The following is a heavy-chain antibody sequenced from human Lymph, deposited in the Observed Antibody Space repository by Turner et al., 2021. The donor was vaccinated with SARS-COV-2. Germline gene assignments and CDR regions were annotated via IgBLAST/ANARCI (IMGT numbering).Heavy chain of an antibody. V-gene: IGHV3-9*01. CDR2: INWSGGSI. J-gene: IGHJ4*02. CDR1: GFTFDDYA. D-gene: IGHD1-26*01. CDR3: AKDLAGTYYSSFDY. Sequence: EVQLLESGGGLVQPGRSLRRSCAASGFTFDDYAMHWVRQAPGKGLEWVSGINWSGGSIAYADSVKGRFTISRDNPKNSLYLQMNSLRAEDTAFYYCAKDLAGTYYSSFDYWGQGTLVTVSS.